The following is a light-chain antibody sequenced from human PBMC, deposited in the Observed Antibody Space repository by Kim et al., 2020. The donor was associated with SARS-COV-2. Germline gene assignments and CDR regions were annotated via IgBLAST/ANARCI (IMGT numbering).Light chain of an antibody. V-gene: IGLV3-19*01. CDR1: SLRSYY. Sequence: VAWRPTVRITCRGDSLRSYYATWHQQKPGQAPILVNYGKNNRPAGIPDRFSCTSSGNTASLTITGTQAGDEADYYCTSRDSNDNGVFGGGTKLTVL. CDR2: GKN. CDR3: TSRDSNDNGV. J-gene: IGLJ2*01.